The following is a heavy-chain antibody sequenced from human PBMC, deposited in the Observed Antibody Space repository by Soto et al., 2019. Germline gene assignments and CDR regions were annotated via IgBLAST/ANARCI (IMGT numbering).Heavy chain of an antibody. Sequence: GGSLRLSCAASGFTFTNYWMHWVRQVPGEGLVWVSRIDNHGDGTSYADFVKGRFTIPRDNAKNTLYLQMNSLRVEDTAIYYCGTVFEKWGQGTMVTVSS. J-gene: IGHJ3*02. CDR1: GFTFTNYW. V-gene: IGHV3-74*01. CDR3: GTVFEK. CDR2: IDNHGDGT.